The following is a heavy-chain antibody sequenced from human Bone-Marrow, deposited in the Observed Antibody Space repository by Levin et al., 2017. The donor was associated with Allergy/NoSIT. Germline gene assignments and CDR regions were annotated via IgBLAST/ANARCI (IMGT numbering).Heavy chain of an antibody. CDR2: VDHSGYP. Sequence: SETLSLTCSVSGGSFSGFQWIWIRQSPEKGLEWIGEVDHSGYPKYNPSLKSRVTMSLDSSKNEFSLKVHSVTAADTAVYFCAREENDYDSRGNFRVADYWGQGTLVTVSS. V-gene: IGHV4-34*01. J-gene: IGHJ4*02. D-gene: IGHD3-22*01. CDR1: GGSFSGFQ. CDR3: AREENDYDSRGNFRVADY.